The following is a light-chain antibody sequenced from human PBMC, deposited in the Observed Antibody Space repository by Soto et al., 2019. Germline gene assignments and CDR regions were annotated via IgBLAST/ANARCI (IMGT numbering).Light chain of an antibody. J-gene: IGKJ3*01. CDR3: YQYYSSPHT. V-gene: IGKV3-20*01. CDR2: ATS. Sequence: EIVLTQSPGTLSLSPGETATLSCRTSQTISRDDLAWYQQRPGQAPRLLVSATSRRATGIPDRFNGYGSGTDFTLTISCLEPEDFGVYYCYQYYSSPHTFGPGTRVDIK. CDR1: QTISRDD.